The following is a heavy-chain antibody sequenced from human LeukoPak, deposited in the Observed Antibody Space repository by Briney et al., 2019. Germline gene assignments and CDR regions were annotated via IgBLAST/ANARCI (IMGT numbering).Heavy chain of an antibody. D-gene: IGHD6-19*01. CDR3: AKDRGRAVAGSEFDY. CDR2: ISGSGGST. CDR1: GFTFSHYG. J-gene: IGHJ4*02. Sequence: PGGSLRLSCAASGFTFSHYGMTWVRQAPGKGLEWVSVISGSGGSTNYADSVKGRFTISRDNSKNTLYLEMNSLRAEDTALYYCAKDRGRAVAGSEFDYWGQGTLVTVSS. V-gene: IGHV3-23*01.